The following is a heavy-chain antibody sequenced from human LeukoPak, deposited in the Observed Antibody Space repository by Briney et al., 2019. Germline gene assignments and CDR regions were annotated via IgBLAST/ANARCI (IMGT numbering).Heavy chain of an antibody. Sequence: PGGFLRLSCAASGFTFSSYAMHWVRQAPGKGLEYVSAISSNGGSTYYANSVKGRFTISRDNSKNTLYLQMGSLRAEDMAVYYCARDLGATPGGSAIDYWGQGTLVTVSS. V-gene: IGHV3-64*01. J-gene: IGHJ4*02. CDR1: GFTFSSYA. CDR3: ARDLGATPGGSAIDY. D-gene: IGHD1-26*01. CDR2: ISSNGGST.